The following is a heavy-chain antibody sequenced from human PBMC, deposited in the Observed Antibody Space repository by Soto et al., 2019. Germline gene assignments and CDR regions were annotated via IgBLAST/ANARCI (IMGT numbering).Heavy chain of an antibody. Sequence: ASVKVSCKASGYTFTSYDMHWVRQAPGQRLEWMGWINAGNGNTKYSQKFQGRVTITRDTSASSAYMELSSLRSEDMAVYYCAADDGSSRFYFDYWGQGTLVTVS. D-gene: IGHD6-13*01. V-gene: IGHV1-3*01. J-gene: IGHJ4*02. CDR3: AADDGSSRFYFDY. CDR2: INAGNGNT. CDR1: GYTFTSYD.